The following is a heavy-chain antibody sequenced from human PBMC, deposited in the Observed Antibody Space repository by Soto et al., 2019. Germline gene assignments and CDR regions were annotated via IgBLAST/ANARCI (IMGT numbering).Heavy chain of an antibody. CDR3: ARGSTAAEFHY. J-gene: IGHJ4*02. Sequence: QVQLVESGGGLVKPGGSLRLSCTVSGFTFRDYYMNWVRQAPGKGLEWISYITSSGNAIYYADSVKGRFTISRDNTNNSLFLQMNSLRPDDTAVYYCARGSTAAEFHYWGQGTLVTVSS. V-gene: IGHV3-11*01. D-gene: IGHD2-15*01. CDR2: ITSSGNAI. CDR1: GFTFRDYY.